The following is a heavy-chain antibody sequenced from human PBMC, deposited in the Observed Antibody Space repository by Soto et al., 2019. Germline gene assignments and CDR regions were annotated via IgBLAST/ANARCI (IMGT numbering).Heavy chain of an antibody. Sequence: EVQLVESGGGLVQPGGSLRFSCAASGFTFSSYSMNWVRQAPGKGLEGVSYISSSSNTIYADSVKGRFTISRDNAKNSLYLQMNSLRAEDTAVYYCSLDRYYYNGRGAFDIWGQGTMVTVSS. CDR3: SLDRYYYNGRGAFDI. CDR2: ISSSSNTI. J-gene: IGHJ3*02. V-gene: IGHV3-48*01. CDR1: GFTFSSYS. D-gene: IGHD1-26*01.